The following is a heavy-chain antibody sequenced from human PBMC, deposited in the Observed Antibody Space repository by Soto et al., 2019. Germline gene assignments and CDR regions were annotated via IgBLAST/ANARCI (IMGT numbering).Heavy chain of an antibody. D-gene: IGHD5-18*01. CDR1: GFGFRSYA. CDR3: VKAPPTATVNWFDP. CDR2: IGASGNII. J-gene: IGHJ5*02. V-gene: IGHV3-23*01. Sequence: EVQLLQSGGGLVQPGEPLRLSCATSGFGFRSYAMAWVRQAPGKGLEWVASIGASGNIIYYADSVKGRFTSSRDNSKDTRFLEMTNVRVDDTATYDGVKAPPTATVNWFDPWGEGSLVSVYS.